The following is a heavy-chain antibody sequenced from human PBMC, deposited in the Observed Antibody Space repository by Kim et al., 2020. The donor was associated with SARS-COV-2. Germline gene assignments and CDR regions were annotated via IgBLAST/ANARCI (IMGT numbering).Heavy chain of an antibody. CDR1: GYTFTSYA. V-gene: IGHV1-3*01. CDR2: INAGNGNT. Sequence: ASVKVSCKASGYTFTSYAMHWVRQAPGQRLEWMGWINAGNGNTKYSQKFQGRVTITRDTSASTAYMELSSLRSEDTAVYYCARGGRIVVGPAAPLDYWGQGTLVTVSS. J-gene: IGHJ4*02. CDR3: ARGGRIVVGPAAPLDY. D-gene: IGHD2-2*01.